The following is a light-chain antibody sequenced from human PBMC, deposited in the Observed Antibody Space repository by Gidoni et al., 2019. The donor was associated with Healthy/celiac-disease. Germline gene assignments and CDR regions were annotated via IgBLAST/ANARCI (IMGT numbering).Light chain of an antibody. J-gene: IGLJ2*01. CDR1: SSDVGGYNY. V-gene: IGLV2-14*01. CDR3: SSYTSSSTLV. Sequence: QSALTQPASVSGSPGQSITISCTGTSSDVGGYNYVSWYQQHPGKAPKLMIYDVSNRPSGVSNRFSGSKSGHTASLTISGLHAEDEADYYCSSYTSSSTLVFGGGTKLTVL. CDR2: DVS.